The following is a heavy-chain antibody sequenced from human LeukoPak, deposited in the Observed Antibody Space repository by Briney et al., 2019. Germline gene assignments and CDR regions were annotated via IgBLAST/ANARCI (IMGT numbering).Heavy chain of an antibody. Sequence: PSETLSLTCAVSGGFVSSHNWGWIRQPPGKGLQWIGNIRSTGEKNYNPSLKSRVSISLDTSKSHLSLNLTSVFAADTAIYYCVRRDTGWNYFDYWGQGILVSVSS. J-gene: IGHJ4*02. CDR2: IRSTGEK. CDR3: VRRDTGWNYFDY. V-gene: IGHV4-4*08. CDR1: GGFVSSHN. D-gene: IGHD6-19*01.